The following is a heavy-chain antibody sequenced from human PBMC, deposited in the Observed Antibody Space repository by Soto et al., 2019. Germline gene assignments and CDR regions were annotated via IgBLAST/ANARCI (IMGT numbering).Heavy chain of an antibody. J-gene: IGHJ4*02. Sequence: QVQLVQSGAEVKKPGSSVKVSCKASGGTFSSYAFSWVRQAPGQGLEWMGGIIRIFHTPTYAQKCQGRVTITADESTSTAYMELISLRSDDTAVYYCVHRRDGYNSAFFDYWGQGTLVTVSS. CDR1: GGTFSSYA. V-gene: IGHV1-69*01. D-gene: IGHD5-12*01. CDR3: VHRRDGYNSAFFDY. CDR2: IIRIFHTP.